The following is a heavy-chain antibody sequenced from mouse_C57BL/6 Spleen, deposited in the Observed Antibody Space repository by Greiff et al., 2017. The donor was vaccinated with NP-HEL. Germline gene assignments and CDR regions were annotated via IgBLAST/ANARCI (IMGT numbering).Heavy chain of an antibody. CDR1: GIDFSRYW. V-gene: IGHV4-1*01. CDR2: INPDSSTI. D-gene: IGHD2-4*01. CDR3: ARPGYYDYDGYFDV. Sequence: EVKLLESGGGLVQPGGSLKLSCAASGIDFSRYWMSWVRRAPGKGLEWIGEINPDSSTINYAPSLKDKFIISRDNAKNTLYLQMSKVRSEDTALYYCARPGYYDYDGYFDVWGTGTTVTVSS. J-gene: IGHJ1*03.